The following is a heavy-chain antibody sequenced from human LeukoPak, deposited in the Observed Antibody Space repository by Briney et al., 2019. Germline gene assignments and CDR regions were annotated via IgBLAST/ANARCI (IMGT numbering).Heavy chain of an antibody. V-gene: IGHV3-53*01. J-gene: IGHJ4*02. CDR2: IYGGGNT. CDR3: ARDPGQWLVSDSY. Sequence: QPGGSLRLSCAASGFTVSGNYMSWVRQAPGKGLEWVSIIYGGGNTYYADSVKGRFTISRDNSKNTLYLQMKSLRAEDTAVYYCARDPGQWLVSDSYWGQGTLVTVSS. D-gene: IGHD6-19*01. CDR1: GFTVSGNY.